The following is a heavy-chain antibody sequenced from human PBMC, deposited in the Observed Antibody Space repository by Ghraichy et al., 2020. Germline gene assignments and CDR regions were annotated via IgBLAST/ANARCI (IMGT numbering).Heavy chain of an antibody. CDR3: ARELRKYRYFDY. D-gene: IGHD2-2*01. V-gene: IGHV3-21*01. Sequence: GGSLRLSCAASGFTFSSYSMNWVRQAPGKGLEWVSSISSSSSYIYYADSVKGRFTISRDNAKNSLYLQMNSLRAEDTAVYYCARELRKYRYFDYWGQGTLVTVSS. J-gene: IGHJ4*02. CDR1: GFTFSSYS. CDR2: ISSSSSYI.